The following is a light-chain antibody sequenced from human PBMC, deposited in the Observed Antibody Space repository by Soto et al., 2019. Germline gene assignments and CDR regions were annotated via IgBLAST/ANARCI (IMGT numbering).Light chain of an antibody. CDR2: EVT. CDR1: SRDVGGYNH. J-gene: IGLJ1*01. V-gene: IGLV2-14*01. Sequence: QSVLTQPASVSGSLGQSITISCTGTSRDVGGYNHVSWYQHHPGKAPKLMIYEVTNRPSGVSNRFSGSKSGNTASLTISGLQAEDEATYYCNSHTWSDTRVFGTGTKVTVL. CDR3: NSHTWSDTRV.